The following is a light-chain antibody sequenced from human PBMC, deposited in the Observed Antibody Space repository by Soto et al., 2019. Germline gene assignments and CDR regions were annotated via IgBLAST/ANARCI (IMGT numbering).Light chain of an antibody. CDR2: GAS. CDR1: QSLLSSY. V-gene: IGKV3-20*01. Sequence: PGERATLSCRASQSLLSSYLAWYQQKPGQAPRLLIYGASSRATGVPDRFSGSGSGTDFTLTITRLVPEDFAMYYCQQYATSARLTFGPGTKVDI. CDR3: QQYATSARLT. J-gene: IGKJ3*01.